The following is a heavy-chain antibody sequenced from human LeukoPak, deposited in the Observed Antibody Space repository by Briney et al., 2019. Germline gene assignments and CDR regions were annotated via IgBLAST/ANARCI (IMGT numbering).Heavy chain of an antibody. J-gene: IGHJ6*04. CDR2: IYPGDSDT. Sequence: GESLKISCKASGNTFTSYWIAWVRQRPGKGLEWMGIIYPGDSDTRYSPSFQGQVNISVDKSISTAYLQWSSLKASDTAIYYCARGYCSSSSCYLDVWGKGTTVIVSS. V-gene: IGHV5-51*01. CDR1: GNTFTSYW. CDR3: ARGYCSSSSCYLDV. D-gene: IGHD2-2*01.